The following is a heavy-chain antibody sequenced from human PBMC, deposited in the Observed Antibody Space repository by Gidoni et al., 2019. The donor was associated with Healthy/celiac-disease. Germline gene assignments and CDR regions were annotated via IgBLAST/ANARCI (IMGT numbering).Heavy chain of an antibody. V-gene: IGHV4-39*01. Sequence: QMQLQESGPGLVKPSETLSLTCTGSGGSISSSSYSWGWIRQPPGKGLEWIVSIYYSGSTYYNPSLKSRVTISVDTSKNQFSLKLSSVTAADTAVYYCARHESSGWSYYFDYWGQGTLVTVSS. CDR3: ARHESSGWSYYFDY. CDR2: IYYSGST. D-gene: IGHD6-19*01. CDR1: GGSISSSSYS. J-gene: IGHJ4*02.